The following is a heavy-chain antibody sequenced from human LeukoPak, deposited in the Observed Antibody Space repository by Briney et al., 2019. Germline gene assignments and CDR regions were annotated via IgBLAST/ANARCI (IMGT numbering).Heavy chain of an antibody. CDR1: GFTVSSNY. CDR2: MSGSGGST. Sequence: GGSLRLSCAASGFTVSSNYMSWVRQAPGKGLEWVSGMSGSGGSTYYADSVKGRFTISRDNSKNTLYLQMNSLRAEDTAVYYCAKEGFGGYYPHYHHYGLDVWGQGTTVTVSS. D-gene: IGHD1-26*01. J-gene: IGHJ6*02. V-gene: IGHV3-23*01. CDR3: AKEGFGGYYPHYHHYGLDV.